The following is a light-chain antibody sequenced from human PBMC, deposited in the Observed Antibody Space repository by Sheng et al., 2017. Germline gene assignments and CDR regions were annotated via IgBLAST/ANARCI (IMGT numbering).Light chain of an antibody. Sequence: EIVMTQSPATLSVSPGERATLSCRASQSVSFNLAWYQQRPGQVPRLLIYGASTRVTGIPARFSGSGSGTEFTLTITSLQSEDSAVYYCQQYNNWPGTFGQGTKVEIK. CDR3: QQYNNWPGT. J-gene: IGKJ1*01. CDR2: GAS. V-gene: IGKV3-15*01. CDR1: QSVSFN.